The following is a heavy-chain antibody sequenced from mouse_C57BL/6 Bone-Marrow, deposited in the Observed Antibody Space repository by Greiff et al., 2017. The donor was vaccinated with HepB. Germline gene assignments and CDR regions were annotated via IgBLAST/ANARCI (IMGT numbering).Heavy chain of an antibody. J-gene: IGHJ4*01. CDR2: IRNKANGYTT. V-gene: IGHV7-3*01. CDR3: GRCITVVAHYYAMDY. Sequence: EVQLVESGGGLVQPGGSLSLSCAASGFTFTDYYMSWVRQPPGKALEWLGFIRNKANGYTTEYSASVKGRFTISRDNSQSILYLQMNALRAEDSATYYCGRCITVVAHYYAMDYWGEGTSVIVSS. D-gene: IGHD1-1*01. CDR1: GFTFTDYY.